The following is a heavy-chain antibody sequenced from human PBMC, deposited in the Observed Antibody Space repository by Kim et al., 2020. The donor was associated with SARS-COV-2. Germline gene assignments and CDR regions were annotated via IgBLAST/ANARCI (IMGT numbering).Heavy chain of an antibody. CDR3: ARTPADYYGSGIHYFDY. J-gene: IGHJ4*02. CDR2: INHSGST. Sequence: SETLSLTCAVYGGSFSGYYWSWIRQPPGKGLEWIGEINHSGSTNYNPSLKSRVTISVDTSKNQFSLKLSSVTAADTAVYYCARTPADYYGSGIHYFDYWGQGTLVTVSS. CDR1: GGSFSGYY. D-gene: IGHD3-10*01. V-gene: IGHV4-34*01.